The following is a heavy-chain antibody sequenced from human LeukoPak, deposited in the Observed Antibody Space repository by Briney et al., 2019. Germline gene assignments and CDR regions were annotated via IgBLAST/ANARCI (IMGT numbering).Heavy chain of an antibody. Sequence: HPRGSLRLSCAASGFPFSSHAMSWVRQPPGKGLEWVAAISNGKTYYADSVRGRFAISRDDSTNTVYLHMNSLRDEDTALYHCVREAGYCAPVCVKTNWFDPWGQGTLVTVSS. J-gene: IGHJ5*02. CDR3: VREAGYCAPVCVKTNWFDP. CDR2: ISNGKT. CDR1: GFPFSSHA. V-gene: IGHV3-23*01. D-gene: IGHD2-15*01.